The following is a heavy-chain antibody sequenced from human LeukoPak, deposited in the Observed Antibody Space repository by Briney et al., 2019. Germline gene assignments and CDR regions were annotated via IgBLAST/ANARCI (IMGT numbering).Heavy chain of an antibody. CDR1: GFTFSDHY. Sequence: GGSLRLSCAVSGFTFSDHYMGWVRQAPGKGLEWVGRSRDKAHSYTTEYAASVKGRFTISRDESKNSLSLQMNSLKTEDTAVYYCTRLMYDRDSWCHFIDYWGQGTLVTASS. D-gene: IGHD2-8*01. V-gene: IGHV3-72*01. CDR2: SRDKAHSYTT. J-gene: IGHJ4*02. CDR3: TRLMYDRDSWCHFIDY.